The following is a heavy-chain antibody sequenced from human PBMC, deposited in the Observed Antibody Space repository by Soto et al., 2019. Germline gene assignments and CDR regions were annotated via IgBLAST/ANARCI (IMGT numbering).Heavy chain of an antibody. D-gene: IGHD3-16*01. CDR3: SRSPEVGVRGAY. V-gene: IGHV3-21*01. CDR2: ITVGSSHI. J-gene: IGHJ4*02. Sequence: PGGSLRLSCTVSGFPFSAYNINWVRQAPGKGLEWVSSITVGSSHIYQPNSMKGRFTISRDDAKNSVYLQIDSLRDEDTALYYCSRSPEVGVRGAYGGQGTLVTVS. CDR1: GFPFSAYN.